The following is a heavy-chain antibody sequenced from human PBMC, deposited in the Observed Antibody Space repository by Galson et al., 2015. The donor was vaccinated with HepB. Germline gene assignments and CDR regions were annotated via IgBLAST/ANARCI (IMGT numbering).Heavy chain of an antibody. V-gene: IGHV1-18*01. Sequence: SVKVSCRASGYTFTSYGISWVRQAPGQGLEWMGWISAYNGNTNYAQKLQGRVTMTTDTSTSTAYMELRSLRSDDTAVYYCARDLHDIVVVPAAPRPYYYYGMDVWGQGTTVTVSS. D-gene: IGHD2-2*01. CDR3: ARDLHDIVVVPAAPRPYYYYGMDV. J-gene: IGHJ6*02. CDR1: GYTFTSYG. CDR2: ISAYNGNT.